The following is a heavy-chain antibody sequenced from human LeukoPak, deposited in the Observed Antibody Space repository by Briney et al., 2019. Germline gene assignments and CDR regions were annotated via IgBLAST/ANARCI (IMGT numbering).Heavy chain of an antibody. D-gene: IGHD6-13*01. J-gene: IGHJ4*02. CDR3: ARDPDIAAAGDDY. CDR1: GDTFTCYY. CDR2: INPNSGGT. Sequence: ASVKLSCKASGDTFTCYYMHWVRQGPGQGREWMGRINPNSGGTNYAQKFQGRVTMTRDTSISTAYMELSRLRSDDTAVYYCARDPDIAAAGDDYWGQGTLVTVSS. V-gene: IGHV1-2*06.